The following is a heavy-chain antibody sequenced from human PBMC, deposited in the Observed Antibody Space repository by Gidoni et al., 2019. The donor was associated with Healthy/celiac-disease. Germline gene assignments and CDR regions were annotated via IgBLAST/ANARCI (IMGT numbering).Heavy chain of an antibody. J-gene: IGHJ5*02. CDR1: GFSLSTARMG. Sequence: QVTLKESGPVLVKPTETLTLTCTVSGFSLSTARMGVSWIRQPPGKALEWLAHIFSNDEKSYSTSLKSRLTISKDTSKSQVVLTMTNMDPVDTATYYCARIIRADYDFWSGFFNWFDPWGQGTLVTVSS. V-gene: IGHV2-26*01. D-gene: IGHD3-3*01. CDR2: IFSNDEK. CDR3: ARIIRADYDFWSGFFNWFDP.